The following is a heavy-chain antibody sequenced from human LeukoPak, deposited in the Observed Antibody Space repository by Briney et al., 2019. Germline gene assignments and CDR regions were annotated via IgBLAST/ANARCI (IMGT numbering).Heavy chain of an antibody. Sequence: ASVKVSCKASGYTFTSYDINWVRQATGQGLEWVGWMDPNSGNTGYAQKFQGSVTMTSNTSISTAYMELSSLRSEDTAVYYCARAPQATPDYWGQGTLVTVSS. J-gene: IGHJ4*02. D-gene: IGHD5-12*01. CDR3: ARAPQATPDY. CDR2: MDPNSGNT. V-gene: IGHV1-8*01. CDR1: GYTFTSYD.